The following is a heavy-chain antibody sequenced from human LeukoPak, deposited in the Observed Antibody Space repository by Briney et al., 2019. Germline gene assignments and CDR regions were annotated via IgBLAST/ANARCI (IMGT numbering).Heavy chain of an antibody. CDR1: DDPIRTNTHY. CDR2: LHFSGTP. D-gene: IGHD2-21*01. J-gene: IGHJ4*02. V-gene: IGHV4-39*01. Sequence: PAETLTLTCTVSDDPIRTNTHYWSWIRKAPGKGLECVGTLHFSGTPYYNPSLSSRASISVDTSKNQFFLNLKSVTVTDTAVYYCTRGGDAHKLGNFWGQGTLVTVSS. CDR3: TRGGDAHKLGNF.